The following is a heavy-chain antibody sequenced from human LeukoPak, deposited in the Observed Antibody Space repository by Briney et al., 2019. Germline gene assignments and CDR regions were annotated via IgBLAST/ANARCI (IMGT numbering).Heavy chain of an antibody. D-gene: IGHD2-2*02. V-gene: IGHV4-4*07. J-gene: IGHJ6*03. CDR1: GGSISSYY. CDR3: ARSYIGFSYYYYMDV. CDR2: IYTSGST. Sequence: PSETLSLTCTVSGGSISSYYWSWIRQPAGKGLEWIGRIYTSGSTNYNPSLKSRVTISVDTSKNQFSLKLSSVTAADTAVYYCARSYIGFSYYYYMDVWGKGTTVTISS.